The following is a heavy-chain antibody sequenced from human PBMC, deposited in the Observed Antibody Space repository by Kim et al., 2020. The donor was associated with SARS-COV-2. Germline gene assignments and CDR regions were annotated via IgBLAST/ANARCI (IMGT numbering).Heavy chain of an antibody. Sequence: ADSVEGRFTISRDNTKNTLYLQMNSLRAEDTAVYYCARSEARSFRASFDYWGQGTLVTVSS. V-gene: IGHV3-30*01. D-gene: IGHD1-26*01. J-gene: IGHJ4*02. CDR3: ARSEARSFRASFDY.